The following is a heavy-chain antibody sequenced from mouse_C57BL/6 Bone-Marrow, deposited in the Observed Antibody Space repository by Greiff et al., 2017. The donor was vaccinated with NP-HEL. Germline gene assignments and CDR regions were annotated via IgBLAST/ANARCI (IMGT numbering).Heavy chain of an antibody. J-gene: IGHJ3*01. V-gene: IGHV1-81*01. Sequence: VKLVESGAELARPGASVKLSCKASGYTFTSYGISWVKQRTGQGLEWIGEIYPRSGNTYYNEKFKGKATLTADKSSSTAYMELRSLTSEDSAVYFCARGDDYDAYWGQGTLVTVSA. CDR3: ARGDDYDAY. CDR1: GYTFTSYG. CDR2: IYPRSGNT. D-gene: IGHD2-4*01.